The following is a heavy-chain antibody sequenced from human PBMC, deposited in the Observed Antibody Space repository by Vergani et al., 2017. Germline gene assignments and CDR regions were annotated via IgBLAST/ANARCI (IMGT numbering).Heavy chain of an antibody. Sequence: QVQLVESGGNVVQSGTSLRLSCAASGFSFGSYGMHWVRQSPGKGLEWVAVISNDGGNKYYADSVKGRFTIYKDNTVDMLSLQMNSLRPDDTAVYYCARLSYDTTPYLQGGYDCWGQGTPVIVSS. CDR3: ARLSYDTTPYLQGGYDC. V-gene: IGHV3-30*03. D-gene: IGHD3-22*01. CDR1: GFSFGSYG. J-gene: IGHJ4*02. CDR2: ISNDGGNK.